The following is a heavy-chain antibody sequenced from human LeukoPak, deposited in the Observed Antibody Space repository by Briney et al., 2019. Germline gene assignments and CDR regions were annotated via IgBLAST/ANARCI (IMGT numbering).Heavy chain of an antibody. CDR3: ARGSEYYFHSRDYLDY. CDR2: ISSRGSTI. CDR1: GFTFSSYS. J-gene: IGHJ4*02. D-gene: IGHD3-22*01. Sequence: PGGSLRLSCAASGFTFSSYSMNWVRQAPGKGLEWVSYISSRGSTIYYADSVKGRFTISRDNAKNSLYLQMNSLRGEDTAVYFCARGSEYYFHSRDYLDYWGQGSLVTVSS. V-gene: IGHV3-48*04.